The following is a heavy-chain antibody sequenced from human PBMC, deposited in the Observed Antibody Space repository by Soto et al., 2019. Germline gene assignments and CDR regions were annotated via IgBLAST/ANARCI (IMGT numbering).Heavy chain of an antibody. CDR3: ARVGTGTTDYYYYYMDV. D-gene: IGHD1-7*01. V-gene: IGHV6-1*01. CDR1: GDGGPSRSGV. J-gene: IGHJ6*03. CDR2: TYYRSKWYN. Sequence: LTCAMCGDGGPSRSGVYNWISRIHTRGLEWLGRTYYRSKWYNDYAVSVKSRITINPDTSKNQFSLQLNSVTPEDTAVYYCARVGTGTTDYYYYYMDVWGKGTTVTVSS.